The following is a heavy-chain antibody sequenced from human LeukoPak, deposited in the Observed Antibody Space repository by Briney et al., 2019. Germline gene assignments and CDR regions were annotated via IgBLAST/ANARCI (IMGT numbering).Heavy chain of an antibody. CDR2: IDTSGNT. D-gene: IGHD5-18*01. V-gene: IGHV4-4*07. CDR3: AAQDTALDTLDY. J-gene: IGHJ4*02. CDR1: GGSISSYY. Sequence: SETLSLTCTVSGGSISSYYWSWIRQPAGKGLEWIGRIDTSGNTNYKPSLKSRVTMSVDTSKNQFSLKLSSVTAADTAVYYCAAQDTALDTLDYWGQGTLVTVSS.